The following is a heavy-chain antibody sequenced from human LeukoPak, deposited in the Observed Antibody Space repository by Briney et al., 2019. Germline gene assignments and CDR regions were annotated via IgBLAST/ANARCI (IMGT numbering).Heavy chain of an antibody. V-gene: IGHV1-2*02. Sequence: ASVKVSCKASGYTFTGYYMHWVRQAPGQGLEWMGWINPNSGGTNYAQKFQGRVTMTRDTSISTAYMELSRLRSDDTAVYYCARKGGVITIFGVVEAYFDYWGQGTLVTVSS. CDR1: GYTFTGYY. CDR2: INPNSGGT. D-gene: IGHD3-3*01. CDR3: ARKGGVITIFGVVEAYFDY. J-gene: IGHJ4*02.